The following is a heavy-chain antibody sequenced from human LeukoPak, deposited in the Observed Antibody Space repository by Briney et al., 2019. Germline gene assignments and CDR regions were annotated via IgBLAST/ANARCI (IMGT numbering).Heavy chain of an antibody. V-gene: IGHV4-4*02. CDR2: IDHSGST. Sequence: ASETLSLTCTVSGDSIASPTWWGWVRQPPEKGLEWIGDIDHSGSTNYSPSLRSRVTISIDKSKSHVSLRLSSVTAADTAVYYCASVGGLDDAFDIWGQGTMVTVSS. CDR3: ASVGGLDDAFDI. J-gene: IGHJ3*02. D-gene: IGHD4-23*01. CDR1: GDSIASPTW.